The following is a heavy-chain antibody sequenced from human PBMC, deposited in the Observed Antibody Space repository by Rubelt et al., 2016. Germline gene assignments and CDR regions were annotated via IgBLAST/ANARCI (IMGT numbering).Heavy chain of an antibody. CDR2: IKQDGSEK. Sequence: EVQLVESGGGVVQPGRSLRLSCAASGFTFSSYWMSWVRQAPGKGLEWVANIKQDGSEKYYVDSVKGRFTISRDNAKNSLYLQMNSLRAEDTAVYYCAREYCSGGSCYSGAFDIWGQGTMVTVSS. V-gene: IGHV3-7*01. CDR3: AREYCSGGSCYSGAFDI. J-gene: IGHJ3*02. D-gene: IGHD2-15*01. CDR1: GFTFSSYW.